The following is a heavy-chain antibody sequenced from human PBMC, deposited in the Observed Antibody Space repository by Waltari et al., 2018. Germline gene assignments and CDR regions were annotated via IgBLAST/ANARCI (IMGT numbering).Heavy chain of an antibody. D-gene: IGHD6-13*01. Sequence: QVQLVESGGGVVQPGRSLRLSCPASAFNLSPYVLHWVRLSPGKGLQWVAAIWPDGSDKYYADSVKGRFTISRDNSRNTLFLQMNSLSPEDTAVYYCARGLVAAGGTWSMFSFDFWGQGALVTVSS. CDR3: ARGLVAAGGTWSMFSFDF. CDR1: AFNLSPYV. CDR2: IWPDGSDK. V-gene: IGHV3-33*01. J-gene: IGHJ4*02.